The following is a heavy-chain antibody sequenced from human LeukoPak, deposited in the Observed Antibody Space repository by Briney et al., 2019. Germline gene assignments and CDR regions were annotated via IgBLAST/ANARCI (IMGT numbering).Heavy chain of an antibody. CDR1: GFSFSRFG. CDR2: ISSSGSSI. CDR3: ARSSGWYTGFDY. Sequence: GGSLRLSCAASGFSFSRFGMNWVRQAPGKGLEWVSYISSSGSSIYYADSVKGRFTISRDNAKNSLYLQMDSLRSEDTAVYYCARSSGWYTGFDYWGQGTLVTVSS. D-gene: IGHD6-19*01. V-gene: IGHV3-48*03. J-gene: IGHJ4*02.